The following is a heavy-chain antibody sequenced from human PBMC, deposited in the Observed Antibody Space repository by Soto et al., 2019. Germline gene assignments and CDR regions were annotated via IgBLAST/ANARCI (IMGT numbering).Heavy chain of an antibody. CDR2: ITSTSSTI. CDR1: GFPFSFYS. V-gene: IGHV3-48*02. D-gene: IGHD1-1*01. CDR3: ARDGKGAAYTHGPYYFDY. J-gene: IGHJ4*02. Sequence: GSLRLSCAASGFPFSFYSMNWVRQAPGKGLEWISYITSTSSTINYADSVRGRFTISRDKAMRSLFLHMNSLRDEDTAVYYCARDGKGAAYTHGPYYFDYWGQGA.